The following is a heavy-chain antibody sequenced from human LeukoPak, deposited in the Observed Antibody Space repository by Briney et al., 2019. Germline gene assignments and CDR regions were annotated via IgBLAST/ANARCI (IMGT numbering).Heavy chain of an antibody. CDR2: ISAYNGNT. D-gene: IGHD3-22*01. J-gene: IGHJ4*02. Sequence: ASVKVSCKASGYTFTSYGISWGRQAPGQGLEWMGWISAYNGNTNYAQKFQGRVTITADESTSTAYMELSSLRSEDTAVYYCARKYYDPARRLYYFDYWGQGTLVTVSS. CDR1: GYTFTSYG. CDR3: ARKYYDPARRLYYFDY. V-gene: IGHV1-18*01.